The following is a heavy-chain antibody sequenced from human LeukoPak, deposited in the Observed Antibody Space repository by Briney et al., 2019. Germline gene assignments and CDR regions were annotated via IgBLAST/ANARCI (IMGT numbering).Heavy chain of an antibody. V-gene: IGHV3-30*18. D-gene: IGHD4-17*01. CDR2: ISFDGSNK. CDR3: AKEVRTTVTTMGMDV. CDR1: GFTFSSYG. J-gene: IGHJ6*02. Sequence: GRSLRLSCAASGFTFSSYGLHWVRQAPGTGLEWVAVISFDGSNKYYADSVKGRFTISRDNSKNTLYLQMNSLRAEDTAVYYCAKEVRTTVTTMGMDVWGQGTTVTVSS.